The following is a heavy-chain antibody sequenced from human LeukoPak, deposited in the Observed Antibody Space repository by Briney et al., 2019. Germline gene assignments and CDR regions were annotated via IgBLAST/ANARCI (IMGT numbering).Heavy chain of an antibody. CDR1: GGSISSGGYS. Sequence: SQTLSLTCAVSGGSISSGGYSWSWIRQPPGKGLEWIGYIYHSGSTYYNPSLKSRVTISVDRSKNQFSLKLSFVTAADTAVYYCASRRFSTVIDWYFDLWGRGTLVTVSS. V-gene: IGHV4-30-2*01. CDR2: IYHSGST. D-gene: IGHD4-17*01. J-gene: IGHJ2*01. CDR3: ASRRFSTVIDWYFDL.